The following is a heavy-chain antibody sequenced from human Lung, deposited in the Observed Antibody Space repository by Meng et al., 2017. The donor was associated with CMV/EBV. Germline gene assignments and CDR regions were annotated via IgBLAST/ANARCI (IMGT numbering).Heavy chain of an antibody. CDR2: IKQDGSEK. D-gene: IGHD1-26*01. V-gene: IGHV3-7*01. CDR3: ARDPSGGSYHFDY. J-gene: IGHJ4*02. CDR1: GFTFSSYW. Sequence: GGSLRLSCAASGFTFSSYWMNWVRQAPGKGLEWVANIKQDGSEKYYVDSVKGRFTISRDNAKNCLYLQMNSLRAEDTAVYYCARDPSGGSYHFDYWGQGTLVTVSS.